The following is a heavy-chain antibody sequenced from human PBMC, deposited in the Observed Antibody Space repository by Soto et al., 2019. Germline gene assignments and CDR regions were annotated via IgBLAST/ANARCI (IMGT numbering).Heavy chain of an antibody. CDR3: ARHFSPYYYYGMDV. V-gene: IGHV5-10-1*01. Sequence: XESLKISCKGSGYSFTSYWISWVRQMPGKGLEWMGRIDPSDSYTNYSPSFQGHVTISADKSISTAYLQWSSLKASDTAMYYCARHFSPYYYYGMDVWGQGTTVTVSS. J-gene: IGHJ6*02. D-gene: IGHD3-3*02. CDR2: IDPSDSYT. CDR1: GYSFTSYW.